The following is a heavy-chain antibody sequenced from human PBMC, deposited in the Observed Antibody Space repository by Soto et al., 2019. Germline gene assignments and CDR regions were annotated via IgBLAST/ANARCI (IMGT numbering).Heavy chain of an antibody. D-gene: IGHD2-21*02. CDR1: WSTIARYG. Sequence: GASGKACSEELWSTIARYGIYWGRPAPGQRLEWMGWINAGNGNTKYSQKFQGRVTITRDTSASTAYMELSSLRSEDTAVYYCARSIVVVTALDYWGQGTLVTVSS. CDR2: INAGNGNT. J-gene: IGHJ4*02. CDR3: ARSIVVVTALDY. V-gene: IGHV1-3*01.